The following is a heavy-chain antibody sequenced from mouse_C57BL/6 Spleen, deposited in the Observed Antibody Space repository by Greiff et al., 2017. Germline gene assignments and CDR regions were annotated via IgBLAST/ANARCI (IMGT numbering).Heavy chain of an antibody. D-gene: IGHD2-12*01. J-gene: IGHJ4*01. Sequence: QVQLQQPGAELVRPGTSVKLSCKASGYTFTSYWMHWVKQRPGQGLEWIGVIDPSDSYTNYNQKFKGKATLTVDTSSSTAYMQLSSLTSEDSEVYDCARRGSYDYARDDWGQGTSVTVSS. CDR2: IDPSDSYT. V-gene: IGHV1-59*01. CDR3: ARRGSYDYARDD. CDR1: GYTFTSYW.